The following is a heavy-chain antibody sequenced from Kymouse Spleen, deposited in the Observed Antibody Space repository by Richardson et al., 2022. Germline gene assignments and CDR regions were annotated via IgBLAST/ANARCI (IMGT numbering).Heavy chain of an antibody. CDR2: IYYSGST. Sequence: QVQLQESGPGLVKPSETLSLTCTVSGGSVSSGSYYWSWIRQPPGKGLEWIGYIYYSGSTNYNPSLKSRVTISVDTSKNQFSLKLSSVTAADTAVYYCASAGYSSSWSYYYYGMDVWGQGTTVTVSS. D-gene: IGHD6-13*01. V-gene: IGHV4-61*01. J-gene: IGHJ6*02. CDR3: ASAGYSSSWSYYYYGMDV. CDR1: GGSVSSGSYY.